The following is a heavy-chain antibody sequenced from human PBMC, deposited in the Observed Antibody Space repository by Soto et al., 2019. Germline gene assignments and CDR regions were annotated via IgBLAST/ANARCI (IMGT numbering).Heavy chain of an antibody. V-gene: IGHV4-39*07. CDR1: GASISSSNYW. CDR3: ARADCSSTSCYGILIDY. Sequence: SETLSLTCTVSGASISSSNYWWGWIRQAPGKGLEWIGRIYYTGSTNYNPSLKSRATISVDTSKNQFSLKLTSVTATDTAFYYCARADCSSTSCYGILIDYWGRGTLVTVSS. CDR2: IYYTGST. J-gene: IGHJ4*02. D-gene: IGHD2-2*01.